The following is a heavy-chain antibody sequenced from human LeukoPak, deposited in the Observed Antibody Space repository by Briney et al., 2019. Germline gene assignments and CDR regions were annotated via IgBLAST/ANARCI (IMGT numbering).Heavy chain of an antibody. CDR3: ARWGYFDSSTYFVVEY. Sequence: SETLSLTCAVSGGSISRYYWNWIRQPPGERLEWIGWIHYSGGTAYNPSLESRVTMSVDTSKNHISLKMTSVTAADTATYYCARWGYFDSSTYFVVEYWGQGVLVTVSS. CDR1: GGSISRYY. CDR2: IHYSGGT. D-gene: IGHD3-22*01. V-gene: IGHV4-59*01. J-gene: IGHJ4*02.